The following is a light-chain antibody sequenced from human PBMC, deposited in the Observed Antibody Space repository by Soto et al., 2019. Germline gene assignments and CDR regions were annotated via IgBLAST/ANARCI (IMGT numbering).Light chain of an antibody. V-gene: IGKV2D-29*01. CDR3: MQSIQLPLT. CDR1: QSLLNSNGYNY. J-gene: IGKJ4*01. CDR2: EVS. Sequence: DVVMTQSPLSLPVIPGEPASISCRSSQSLLNSNGYNYLYWYLQKPGQPPQLLIYEVSNRFSGVPDRFSGSGSGTDFKLKISRVEAEDVGVYYCMQSIQLPLTFGGGTKVDIK.